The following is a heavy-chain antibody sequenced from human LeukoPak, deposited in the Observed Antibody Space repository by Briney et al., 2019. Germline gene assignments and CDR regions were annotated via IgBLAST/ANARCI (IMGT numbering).Heavy chain of an antibody. CDR2: ITGDGGYT. CDR3: ARVSTNDRRNAFDI. V-gene: IGHV3-64*01. D-gene: IGHD2-8*01. Sequence: GGSLILSCAASGFTFSTYVMQWVRQAPGKGLEYVSAITGDGGYTYYANSVKGRFTISRDNSKKTLYLRMGSLRADDMAVYYCARVSTNDRRNAFDIWGQGTMVTVSS. CDR1: GFTFSTYV. J-gene: IGHJ3*02.